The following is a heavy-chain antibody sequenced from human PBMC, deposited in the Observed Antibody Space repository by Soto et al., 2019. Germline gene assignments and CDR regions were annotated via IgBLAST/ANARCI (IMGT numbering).Heavy chain of an antibody. CDR3: ARNESSNIYGMDV. CDR1: GFTFRSYS. V-gene: IGHV3-21*01. D-gene: IGHD6-6*01. J-gene: IGHJ6*02. CDR2: ISSSSFSI. Sequence: EVQLVESGGGLVKPGGSLRLSCAASGFTFRSYSMNWVRQAPGKGLEWVSSISSSSFSINYADSVKGRFSISRDNAQNSLHLQMNNLRAEYTAVYYCARNESSNIYGMDVWGQGTTVTVSS.